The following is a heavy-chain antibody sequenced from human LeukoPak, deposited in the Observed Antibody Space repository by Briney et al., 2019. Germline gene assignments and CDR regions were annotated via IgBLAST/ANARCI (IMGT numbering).Heavy chain of an antibody. V-gene: IGHV4-59*01. CDR2: IYYSGST. Sequence: SETLSLTXTVSGGSISSYYWSWVRQPPGKGLEWIGYIYYSGSTNYNPSLKSRVTISVDTSKNQFSLKLSSVTAADTAVYYCARSGYSYGKFDYWGQGTLVTVSS. CDR3: ARSGYSYGKFDY. CDR1: GGSISSYY. D-gene: IGHD5-18*01. J-gene: IGHJ4*02.